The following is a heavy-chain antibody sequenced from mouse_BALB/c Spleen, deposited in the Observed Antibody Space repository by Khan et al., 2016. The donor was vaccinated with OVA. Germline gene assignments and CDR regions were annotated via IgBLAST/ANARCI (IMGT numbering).Heavy chain of an antibody. CDR2: INPGSGGT. V-gene: IGHV1-54*01. J-gene: IGHJ3*01. CDR3: ARGGYGSLAY. Sequence: QVQLQQPGAELVRPGTSVKVSCKASGYAFNNYMIEWVKQRPGQGLEWIGVINPGSGGTNYNEKFKGKATLTADKSSNTAYMQLSSLTSDDSTVYFCARGGYGSLAYWGQGTLVTVSA. D-gene: IGHD1-1*02. CDR1: GYAFNNYM.